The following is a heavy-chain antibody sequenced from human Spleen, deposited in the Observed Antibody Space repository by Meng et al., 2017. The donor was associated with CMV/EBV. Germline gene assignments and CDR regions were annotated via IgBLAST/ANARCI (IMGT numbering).Heavy chain of an antibody. V-gene: IGHV3-21*01. CDR3: ARDRTMVRGVLDYYYYGMDV. CDR2: ISHSSGFI. Sequence: GGSLRLSCAASGFTFSDYSMNWVRQAPGKGLEWVSYISHSSGFIYYADSVKGRFTISRDNAKNSLYLQINSLRVEDTAVYHCARDRTMVRGVLDYYYYGMDVWGQGTTVTVSS. CDR1: GFTFSDYS. D-gene: IGHD3-10*01. J-gene: IGHJ6*02.